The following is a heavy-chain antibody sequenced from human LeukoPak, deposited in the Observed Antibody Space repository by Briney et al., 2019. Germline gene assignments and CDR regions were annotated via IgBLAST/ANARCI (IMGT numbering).Heavy chain of an antibody. CDR2: INSDGSST. V-gene: IGHV3-74*01. J-gene: IGHJ5*02. CDR3: ARDRGYCSSTSCYDNH. Sequence: GGSLRLSCAASGFTFSSYWMHWVRQAPGKGLVWVSRINSDGSSTSYADSVKGRFTISRDNAKNTLYLQMNGLRAEDTAVYYCARDRGYCSSTSCYDNHWGQGTLVTVSS. CDR1: GFTFSSYW. D-gene: IGHD2-2*01.